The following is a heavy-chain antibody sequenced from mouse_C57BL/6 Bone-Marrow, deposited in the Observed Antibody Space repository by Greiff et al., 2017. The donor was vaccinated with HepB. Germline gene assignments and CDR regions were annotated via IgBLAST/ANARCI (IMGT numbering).Heavy chain of an antibody. Sequence: EVMLVESGGGLVKPGGSLKLSCAASGFTFSDYGMHWVRQTPEKGLEWVAYISSGSSTIYYADTVKGRFTISRDNAKNTLFLQMTSLRSEDTAMYYCARRYYGSSYDWGQGTLVTVSA. CDR3: ARRYYGSSYD. V-gene: IGHV5-17*01. CDR2: ISSGSSTI. D-gene: IGHD1-1*01. J-gene: IGHJ3*01. CDR1: GFTFSDYG.